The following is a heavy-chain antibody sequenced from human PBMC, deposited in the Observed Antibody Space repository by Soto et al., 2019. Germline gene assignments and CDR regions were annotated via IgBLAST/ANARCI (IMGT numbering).Heavy chain of an antibody. CDR2: ISHDVSNK. CDR3: ATNSYGYVSTDNFDY. J-gene: IGHJ4*02. D-gene: IGHD5-18*01. Sequence: QVQLVESGGGVVQPGRSLRLSCAASGFTFSSYGMHWVRQAPGKGLEWVAVISHDVSNKYYADSVKGRFTISRDNSKTTLHLQRNSLRAEDTAVYYCATNSYGYVSTDNFDYWGQGTLVTVSS. V-gene: IGHV3-30*03. CDR1: GFTFSSYG.